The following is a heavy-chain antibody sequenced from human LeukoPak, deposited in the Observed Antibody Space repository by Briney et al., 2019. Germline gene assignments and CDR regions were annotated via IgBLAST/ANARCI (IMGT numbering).Heavy chain of an antibody. Sequence: GGSLRLSCAASGFTFSSYAMSWVRQAPGKGLEWVSAISGSGGSTYYADSVKGRSTISRDNSKNTLYLQMNSLRAEDTAVYYCAKDGAEYCSSTSCSWFDYWGQGTLVTVSS. CDR1: GFTFSSYA. D-gene: IGHD2-2*01. V-gene: IGHV3-23*01. CDR2: ISGSGGST. CDR3: AKDGAEYCSSTSCSWFDY. J-gene: IGHJ4*02.